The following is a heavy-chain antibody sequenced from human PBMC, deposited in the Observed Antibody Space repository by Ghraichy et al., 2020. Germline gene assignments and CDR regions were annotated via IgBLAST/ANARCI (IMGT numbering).Heavy chain of an antibody. CDR1: GGSFSGYY. D-gene: IGHD3-10*01. CDR2: INHSGST. CDR3: ARAGSGSYYYYYYGMDV. Sequence: SETLSLTCAVYGGSFSGYYWSWIRQPPGKGLEWIGEINHSGSTNYNPSLKSRVTISVDTSKNQFSLKLSSVTAADTAVYYCARAGSGSYYYYYYGMDVWGQGTTVTVSS. V-gene: IGHV4-34*01. J-gene: IGHJ6*02.